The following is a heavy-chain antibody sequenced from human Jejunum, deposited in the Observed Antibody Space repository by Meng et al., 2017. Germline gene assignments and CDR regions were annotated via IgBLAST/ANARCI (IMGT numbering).Heavy chain of an antibody. CDR2: IIPIFDTP. V-gene: IGHV1-69*01. CDR1: GGTFNTYA. D-gene: IGHD2-15*01. CDR3: ARGAVVATTYYFDS. J-gene: IGHJ4*02. Sequence: QVQLVQCGAEGRKPGASGKVACKVSGGTFNTYAISWVRQAPGQVLEWMGGIIPIFDTPNSAQKFQDRVTITADASTSTAYMELNGLISEDTALYYCARGAVVATTYYFDSWGQGTLVTVSS.